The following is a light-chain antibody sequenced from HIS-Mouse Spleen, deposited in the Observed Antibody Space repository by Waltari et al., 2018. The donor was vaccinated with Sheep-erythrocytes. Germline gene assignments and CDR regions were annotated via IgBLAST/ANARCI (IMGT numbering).Light chain of an antibody. CDR3: SSYTSSSTPVV. CDR2: QDS. Sequence: SYELTQPPSVSVSPGQTASITCSGDKLGDKYACWYQQKPGQSPVLVLYQDSKRPSGIPERFSGSNSGNTATLTISGLQAEDEADYYCSSYTSSSTPVVFGGGTKLTVL. J-gene: IGLJ2*01. V-gene: IGLV3-1*01. CDR1: KLGDKY.